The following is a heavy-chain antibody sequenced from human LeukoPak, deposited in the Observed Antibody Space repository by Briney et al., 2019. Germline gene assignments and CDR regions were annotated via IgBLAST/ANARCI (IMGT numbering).Heavy chain of an antibody. J-gene: IGHJ4*02. V-gene: IGHV1-2*02. CDR3: ARDVSRSRDY. CDR2: INPNSGVT. Sequence: ASVKVSCKASGYTLTGYYVHWVRQAPGQGPEWMGWINPNSGVTNYAQKFQGRVTLTRDTSITTAYMELSRLNSDDTAVYYCARDVSRSRDYWGQGTLVTVSS. CDR1: GYTLTGYY. D-gene: IGHD2-8*01.